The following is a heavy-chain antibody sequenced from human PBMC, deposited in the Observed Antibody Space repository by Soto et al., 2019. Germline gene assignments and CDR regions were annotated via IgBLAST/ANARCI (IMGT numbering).Heavy chain of an antibody. CDR1: GFTFSSYS. D-gene: IGHD1-26*01. CDR2: ISSSSSYI. V-gene: IGHV3-21*01. CDR3: ARTVGGRRPRPFDY. J-gene: IGHJ4*02. Sequence: VQLVESGGGLVKPGGSLRLSCAASGFTFSSYSMYWVLQAPGKGLGRVSSISSSSSYIHYPDSVKGQFTMSRDNAKTALDLQMNSLRAEDRAVYYCARTVGGRRPRPFDYWGQGTLVTVSS.